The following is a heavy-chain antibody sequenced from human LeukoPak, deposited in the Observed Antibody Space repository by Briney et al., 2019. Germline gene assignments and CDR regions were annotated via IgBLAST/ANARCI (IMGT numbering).Heavy chain of an antibody. CDR2: INPFNGAT. J-gene: IGHJ6*02. Sequence: ASVKVSCKASGYTFTDNYMHWVRQAPGQGLEWMGWINPFNGATNYAQNLQGRVTMTRDTSISTVYMELSRLKSDDTAAYSCARAYYYYMDVWGQGTTVTVSS. CDR3: ARAYYYYMDV. V-gene: IGHV1-2*02. CDR1: GYTFTDNY.